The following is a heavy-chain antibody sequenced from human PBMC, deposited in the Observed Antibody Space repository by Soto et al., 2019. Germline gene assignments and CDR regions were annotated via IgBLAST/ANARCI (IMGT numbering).Heavy chain of an antibody. Sequence: SETLSLTCTVSGGSISSGGYYWSWIRQHPGKGLEWIGYIYYSGSTYYNPSLKSRVTISVDTSKNQFSLKLSSVTAADTAVYYCAREGYHYYYYMDVWGKGTTVTVSS. V-gene: IGHV4-31*03. CDR2: IYYSGST. J-gene: IGHJ6*03. CDR1: GGSISSGGYY. CDR3: AREGYHYYYYMDV.